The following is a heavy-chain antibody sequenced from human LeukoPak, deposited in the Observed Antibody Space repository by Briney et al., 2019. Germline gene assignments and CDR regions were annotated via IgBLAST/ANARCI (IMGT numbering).Heavy chain of an antibody. J-gene: IGHJ4*02. CDR2: ISGSGNRT. CDR1: GFTFSSYA. CDR3: ARDRLNRAYCGNDCYSAAFDY. D-gene: IGHD2-21*02. V-gene: IGHV3-23*01. Sequence: GGSLRLSCAASGFTFSSYAMSWVRQAPGKGLEWVSSISGSGNRTYYADSVKGRFTISRDDSRNTLYLQMNSLRPEDTAVYYCARDRLNRAYCGNDCYSAAFDYWGQGTLVTVSS.